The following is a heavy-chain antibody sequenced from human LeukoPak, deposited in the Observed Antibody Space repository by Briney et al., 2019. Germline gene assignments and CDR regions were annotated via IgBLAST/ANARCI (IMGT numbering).Heavy chain of an antibody. V-gene: IGHV4-4*09. CDR3: ARQGPERSTVTEFDY. CDR2: IYTSGST. Sequence: SETLSLTCTVSGGSISSYYWSWIRQPPGKGLEWIGYIYTSGSTNYNPSLKSRVTISVDTSKNQFSLKLSSVTAADTAVYYCARQGPERSTVTEFDYWGQGTLVTVSS. J-gene: IGHJ4*02. CDR1: GGSISSYY. D-gene: IGHD4-17*01.